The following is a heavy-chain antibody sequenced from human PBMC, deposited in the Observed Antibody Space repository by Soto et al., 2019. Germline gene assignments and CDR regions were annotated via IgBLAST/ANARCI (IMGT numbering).Heavy chain of an antibody. CDR3: ARGGYSGYENWFDP. J-gene: IGHJ5*02. D-gene: IGHD5-12*01. V-gene: IGHV4-31*03. Sequence: LFLHCTVSGYCSSIRRYYSTLIRHHPGKGLEWIGYIYYSGSTYYNPSLKSRVTISVDTSKNQFSLKLSSVTAADTAVYYCARGGYSGYENWFDPWVQGTLVTVSS. CDR1: GYCSSIRRYY. CDR2: IYYSGST.